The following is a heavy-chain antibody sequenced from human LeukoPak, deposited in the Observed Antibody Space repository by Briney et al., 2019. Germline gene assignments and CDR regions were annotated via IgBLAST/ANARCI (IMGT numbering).Heavy chain of an antibody. Sequence: SETLSLTCTVSGGSISSYYWSWIRQPPGKGLEWIGYIYYSGSTNYNPSLKSRVTISVDTSKNQFSLKLSSVTAADTAVYYCARHKTLLYCSSTSCQSPTAFDIWGQGTMVTVSS. D-gene: IGHD2-2*01. CDR3: ARHKTLLYCSSTSCQSPTAFDI. V-gene: IGHV4-59*01. CDR1: GGSISSYY. CDR2: IYYSGST. J-gene: IGHJ3*02.